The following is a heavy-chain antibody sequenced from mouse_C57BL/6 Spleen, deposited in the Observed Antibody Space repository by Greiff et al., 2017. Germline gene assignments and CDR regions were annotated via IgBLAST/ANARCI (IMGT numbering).Heavy chain of an antibody. D-gene: IGHD2-3*01. CDR2: IDPSDSYT. Sequence: QVQLQQPGAELVRPGTSVKLSCKASGYTFTSYWMHWVKQRPGQGLEWIGVIDPSDSYTNYNQKFKGKATLTVATSSSTAYMQLSSLTSEDSAVYYCARANDGYRYFDVWGTGTTVTVSS. V-gene: IGHV1-59*01. J-gene: IGHJ1*03. CDR3: ARANDGYRYFDV. CDR1: GYTFTSYW.